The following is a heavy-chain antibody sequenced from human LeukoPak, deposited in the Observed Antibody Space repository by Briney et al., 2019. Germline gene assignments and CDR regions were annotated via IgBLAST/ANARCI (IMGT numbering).Heavy chain of an antibody. J-gene: IGHJ6*02. D-gene: IGHD3-22*01. V-gene: IGHV3-23*01. CDR2: ISGGGGGT. CDR1: GFTFSSYD. Sequence: PGGSLRLSCAASGFTFSSYDMNWVRQAPGEGLEWDSGISGGGGGTYYADSVKGRFTISRDNSRNTLYLQMNSLRAEDTAVYYCAKEVIIRAGGMDVWGQGTTVTVSS. CDR3: AKEVIIRAGGMDV.